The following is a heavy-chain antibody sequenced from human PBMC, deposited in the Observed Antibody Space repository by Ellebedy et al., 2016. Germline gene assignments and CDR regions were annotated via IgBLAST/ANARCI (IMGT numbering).Heavy chain of an antibody. CDR2: INHSGST. CDR1: GGSFSGYY. CDR3: ARLGFGELSAPFDY. J-gene: IGHJ4*02. D-gene: IGHD3-10*01. V-gene: IGHV4-34*01. Sequence: SETLSLTCAVYGGSFSGYYWSWIRQPPGKGLEWIGEINHSGSTNYNPSLKSRVTISVDTSKNQFSLKLSSVTAADTAVYYCARLGFGELSAPFDYWGQGTLVTVSS.